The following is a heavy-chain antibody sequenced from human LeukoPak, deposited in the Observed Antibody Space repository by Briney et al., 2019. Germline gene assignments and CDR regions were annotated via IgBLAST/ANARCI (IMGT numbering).Heavy chain of an antibody. CDR2: IYYSGST. CDR1: GGSISSYY. Sequence: SETLSLTCTVSGGSISSYYWSWIRQPPGKGLEWIGYIYYSGSTNYNPSLKSRVTISVDTSKNQFSLKLSSATAADTAVYYCARGYDFWSGYSLGMDVWGQGTTVTVSS. V-gene: IGHV4-59*01. CDR3: ARGYDFWSGYSLGMDV. J-gene: IGHJ6*02. D-gene: IGHD3-3*01.